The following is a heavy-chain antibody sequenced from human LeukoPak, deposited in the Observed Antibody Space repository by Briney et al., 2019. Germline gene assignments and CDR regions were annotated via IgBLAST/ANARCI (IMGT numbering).Heavy chain of an antibody. D-gene: IGHD2-21*02. CDR3: ATGAYCGGDCHMAPFDY. Sequence: VASVKVSCKVPGYTLTELSMHWVRQAPGKGLEWMGGFDPEDGETIYAQKFQGRVTMTEDTSTDTAYMELSSLRSEDTAVYYCATGAYCGGDCHMAPFDYWGQGTLVTVSP. V-gene: IGHV1-24*01. CDR1: GYTLTELS. J-gene: IGHJ4*02. CDR2: FDPEDGET.